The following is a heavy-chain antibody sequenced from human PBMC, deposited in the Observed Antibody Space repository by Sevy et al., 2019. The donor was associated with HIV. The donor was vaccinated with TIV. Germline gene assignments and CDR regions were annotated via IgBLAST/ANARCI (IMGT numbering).Heavy chain of an antibody. J-gene: IGHJ4*02. Sequence: GSLRLSCAASGFTFSSYEMNWVRQAPGKGLEWVSYISSSGSTIYYADSVKGRFTISRDNAKNSLYLQMNSLRAEDTAVYYCARDGSDGGIPLFWGQGTLVTVSS. CDR3: ARDGSDGGIPLF. CDR2: ISSSGSTI. CDR1: GFTFSSYE. D-gene: IGHD3-10*01. V-gene: IGHV3-48*03.